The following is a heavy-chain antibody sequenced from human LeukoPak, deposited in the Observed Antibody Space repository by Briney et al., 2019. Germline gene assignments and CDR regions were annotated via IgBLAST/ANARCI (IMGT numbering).Heavy chain of an antibody. CDR1: GFTFSSYS. J-gene: IGHJ4*02. D-gene: IGHD4-17*01. Sequence: GGSLRLSCAASGFTFSSYSMNWVRQAPGKGLEWVSSISSSSSYIYYADSVKGRFTISRDNSKNTLYLQMNSLRAEDTAVYYCAKDRRDYGDYSYLDYWGQGTLVTVSS. V-gene: IGHV3-21*04. CDR2: ISSSSSYI. CDR3: AKDRRDYGDYSYLDY.